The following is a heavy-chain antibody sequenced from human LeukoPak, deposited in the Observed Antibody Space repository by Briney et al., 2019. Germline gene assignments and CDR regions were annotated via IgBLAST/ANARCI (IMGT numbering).Heavy chain of an antibody. D-gene: IGHD3-10*01. CDR1: GFSFSHHA. J-gene: IGHJ4*02. CDR3: ARDYDTNPYYADY. V-gene: IGHV3-33*01. Sequence: PGGSLRLSCAASGFSFSHHAMHWVRQSPGKGLEWVALVWYDGSNKYCADSVKGRFTISRDNSKNSLYLQMDSLRAEDTAVYYCARDYDTNPYYADYWGQGTLVTVSS. CDR2: VWYDGSNK.